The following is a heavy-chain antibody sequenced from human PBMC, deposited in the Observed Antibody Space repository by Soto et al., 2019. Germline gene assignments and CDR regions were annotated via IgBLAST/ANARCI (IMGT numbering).Heavy chain of an antibody. CDR2: ISGSGGST. CDR3: ATPGYCTNGVCYYFDY. D-gene: IGHD2-8*01. V-gene: IGHV3-23*01. J-gene: IGHJ4*02. CDR1: GFTFSSYA. Sequence: GESLKISCAASGFTFSSYAMSWVRQAPGKGLEWVSAISGSGGSTYYADSVKGRFTISRDNSKNTLYLQMNSLRAEDTAVYYCATPGYCTNGVCYYFDYWGQGTLVTVSS.